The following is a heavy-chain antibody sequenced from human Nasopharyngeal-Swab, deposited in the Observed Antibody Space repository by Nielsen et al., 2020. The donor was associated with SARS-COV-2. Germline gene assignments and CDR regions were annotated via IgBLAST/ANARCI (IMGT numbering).Heavy chain of an antibody. CDR3: ARSVDPSYSSSWYNWFDP. D-gene: IGHD6-13*01. Sequence: SVKVSCKASGGTFSSYAISWVRQAPGQGLEWMGGIIPIFGTANYAQKFQVRVTITADESTSTAYMELSSLRSEDTAVYYCARSVDPSYSSSWYNWFDPWGQGTLVTVSS. J-gene: IGHJ5*02. V-gene: IGHV1-69*13. CDR2: IIPIFGTA. CDR1: GGTFSSYA.